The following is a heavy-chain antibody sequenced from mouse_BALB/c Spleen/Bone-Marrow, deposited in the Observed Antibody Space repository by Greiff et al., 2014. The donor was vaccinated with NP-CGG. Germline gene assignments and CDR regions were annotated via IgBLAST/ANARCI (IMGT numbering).Heavy chain of an antibody. CDR2: ISSGGSYT. J-gene: IGHJ1*01. CDR3: ARQDYYGSSDHWYFDV. Sequence: EVQREESGGGLVKPGGSLKLSCAASGFTFSSYAMSWVRQTPGKRLEWVATISSGGSYTYYAVSVKGRFTISRDTAKNTLYLQMNSLRSEDTAMYYCARQDYYGSSDHWYFDVWGAGTTVTVSS. CDR1: GFTFSSYA. V-gene: IGHV5-9-3*01. D-gene: IGHD1-1*01.